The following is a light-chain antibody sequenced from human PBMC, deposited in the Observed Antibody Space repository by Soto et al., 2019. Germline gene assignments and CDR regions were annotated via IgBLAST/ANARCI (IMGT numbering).Light chain of an antibody. V-gene: IGLV2-14*01. CDR3: SSYTSSSTWV. Sequence: QSALTQPASVSGYPGQSITISCTGTSSDDGGYNYVSWYQQHPGKAPKLMIYEVSNRPSGVSNRFSGSKSGNTASLTISGLQAEDEADYYCSSYTSSSTWVFGGGTKLTVL. CDR1: SSDDGGYNY. J-gene: IGLJ3*02. CDR2: EVS.